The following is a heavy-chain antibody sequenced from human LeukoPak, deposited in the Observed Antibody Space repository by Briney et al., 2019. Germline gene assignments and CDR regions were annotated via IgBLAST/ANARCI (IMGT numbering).Heavy chain of an antibody. J-gene: IGHJ6*02. D-gene: IGHD3-22*01. CDR1: GFTFSSYA. CDR3: ARDLYYYDSSGYYLWPKYYYGMDV. V-gene: IGHV3-30-3*01. Sequence: PGGSLRLSCAASGFTFSSYAMHWVRQAPGKGLEWVAVISYDGSNKYYADSVEGRFTISRDNSKNTLYLQMNSLRAEDTAVYYCARDLYYYDSSGYYLWPKYYYGMDVWGQGTTVTVSS. CDR2: ISYDGSNK.